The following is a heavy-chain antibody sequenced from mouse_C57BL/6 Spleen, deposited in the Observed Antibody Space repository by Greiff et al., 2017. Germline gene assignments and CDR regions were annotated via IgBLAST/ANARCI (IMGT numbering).Heavy chain of an antibody. CDR2: IDPENGDT. CDR3: TRGGNYDYAMDY. CDR1: GFNIKDDY. V-gene: IGHV14-4*01. Sequence: VHVKQSGAELVRPGASVKLSCTASGFNIKDDYMHWVKQRPEQGLEWIGWIDPENGDTEYASKFQGKATITADTSSNTAYLQLSSLTSEDTAVYYCTRGGNYDYAMDYWGQGTSVTVSS. J-gene: IGHJ4*01. D-gene: IGHD2-1*01.